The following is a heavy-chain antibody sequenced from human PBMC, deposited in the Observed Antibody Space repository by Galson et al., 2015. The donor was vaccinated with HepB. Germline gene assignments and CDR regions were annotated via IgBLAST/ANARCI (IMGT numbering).Heavy chain of an antibody. Sequence: SLRLSCAASGFTFSSYWMSWVRQAPGKGLEWVANIKQDGSEKYYVDSVKGRFTISRDNAKNSLYLQMNSLRAEDTAVYYCAREFRYSYGYWLTYWRPYYFDYWGQGTLVTVSS. CDR2: IKQDGSEK. D-gene: IGHD5-18*01. J-gene: IGHJ4*02. CDR3: AREFRYSYGYWLTYWRPYYFDY. V-gene: IGHV3-7*01. CDR1: GFTFSSYW.